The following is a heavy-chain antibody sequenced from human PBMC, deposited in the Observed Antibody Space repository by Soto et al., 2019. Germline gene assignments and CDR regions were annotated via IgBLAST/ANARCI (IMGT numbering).Heavy chain of an antibody. CDR3: ARDLGTGYDSGDH. CDR2: IIPLFGST. Sequence: QVQLVQSGAEVKKPGSSVKVSCTASGDIFSGYSISWVRQAPGQGLEWMGGIIPLFGSTNYAPKFQGRVTITAGQSTNTGYMELSSLKSEDTAVYYCARDLGTGYDSGDHWGQGTLVTVSS. D-gene: IGHD5-12*01. J-gene: IGHJ4*02. V-gene: IGHV1-69*12. CDR1: GDIFSGYS.